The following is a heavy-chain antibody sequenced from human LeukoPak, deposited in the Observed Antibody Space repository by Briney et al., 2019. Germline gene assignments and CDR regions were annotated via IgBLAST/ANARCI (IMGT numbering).Heavy chain of an antibody. D-gene: IGHD3-22*01. V-gene: IGHV4-38-2*02. CDR3: TRDSFDSTGFGTR. J-gene: IGHJ4*02. Sequence: SETLSLTCTVSGYSVTTGYYWGWIRQTPERGLEWTGSVSHRGITYYSPSLQSRVTISVDTSKNQLSLRLTSVTAADTAVYYCTRDSFDSTGFGTRWGQGTLITVSS. CDR1: GYSVTTGYY. CDR2: VSHRGIT.